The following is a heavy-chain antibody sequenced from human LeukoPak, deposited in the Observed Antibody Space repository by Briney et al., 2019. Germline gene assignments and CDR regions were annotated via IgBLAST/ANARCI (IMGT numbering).Heavy chain of an antibody. CDR1: GFTFDDYG. V-gene: IGHV3-20*04. J-gene: IGHJ6*03. D-gene: IGHD1-1*01. Sequence: GGSLRLSCAASGFTFDDYGMTWVRHAPGKGLEWVSGINWNGGSTGYADSVKGRFTISRDNAKNSLYLLMNSLRAEDTALYYCARYNNYYYYMDVWGKGTTVTVSS. CDR3: ARYNNYYYYMDV. CDR2: INWNGGST.